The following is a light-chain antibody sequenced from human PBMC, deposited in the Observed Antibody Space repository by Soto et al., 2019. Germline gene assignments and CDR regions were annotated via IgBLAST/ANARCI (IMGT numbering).Light chain of an antibody. Sequence: QSVLTQPPSESGTPGQRVTISCFGRGSNIGKNAVNWYQQLPGAAPRLLIYINDQRPSGVPDRFSGSKSGTSASLAISGLQSEDEADYFCAAWDDSLSTLLFGGGTQLTVL. CDR3: AAWDDSLSTLL. V-gene: IGLV1-44*01. CDR1: GSNIGKNA. CDR2: IND. J-gene: IGLJ7*01.